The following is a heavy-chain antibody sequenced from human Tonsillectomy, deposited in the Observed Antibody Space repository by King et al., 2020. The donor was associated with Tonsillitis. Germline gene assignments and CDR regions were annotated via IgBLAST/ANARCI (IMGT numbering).Heavy chain of an antibody. J-gene: IGHJ5*01. D-gene: IGHD1-1*01. Sequence: MQLQESGPGLVKTSETLSLTCTVSGGSISSDYWSWIRQPAGKGLEWIGRIYTSGSTYYNPSLKSRVTMSVDTSKNQLSLKLNSVTAADTAVYYCARAWNRMAWFDSWGQGTLVIVSS. CDR3: ARAWNRMAWFDS. CDR2: IYTSGST. V-gene: IGHV4-4*07. CDR1: GGSISSDY.